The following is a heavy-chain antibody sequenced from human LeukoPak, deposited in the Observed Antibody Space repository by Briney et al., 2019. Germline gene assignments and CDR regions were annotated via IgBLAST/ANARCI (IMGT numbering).Heavy chain of an antibody. CDR2: IIPIFGTA. CDR3: ARDQPGIYNWFDP. CDR1: GGTFSSYA. D-gene: IGHD7-27*01. J-gene: IGHJ5*02. V-gene: IGHV1-69*13. Sequence: ASVKVSCKASGGTFSSYAISWVRQAPGQGLEWMGGIIPIFGTANYAQKFQGRVTITADESTSTAYMELSSLRSEDTAVYYCARDQPGIYNWFDPWGQGTLVTVSS.